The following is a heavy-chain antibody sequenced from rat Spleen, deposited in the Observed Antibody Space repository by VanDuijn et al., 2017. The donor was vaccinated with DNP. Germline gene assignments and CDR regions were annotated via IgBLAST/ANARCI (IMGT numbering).Heavy chain of an antibody. CDR3: ARGGYSSYHWYFDF. CDR1: GFTFSDYY. Sequence: EVQLVESDGGLVQPGRSLKLSCAASGFTFSDYYMAWVRQAPTKGLAWVATLSYDGSRTYYGDSVKGRFTISRDNAKSTLYLQMDSLRSEDTATYYCARGGYSSYHWYFDFWGPGTMVTVSS. J-gene: IGHJ1*01. CDR2: LSYDGSRT. D-gene: IGHD1-2*01. V-gene: IGHV5-29*01.